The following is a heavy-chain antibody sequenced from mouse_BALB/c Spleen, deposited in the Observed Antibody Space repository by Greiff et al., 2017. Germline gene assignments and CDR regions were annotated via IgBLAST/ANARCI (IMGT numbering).Heavy chain of an antibody. Sequence: QVQLQQPGAELVMPGASVKMSCKASGYTFTDYWMHWVKQRPGQGLEWIGAIDTSDSYTSYNQKFKGKATLTVDESSSTAYMQLSSLTSEDSAVYYCARSEGPTLDYWGQGTTLTVSS. J-gene: IGHJ2*01. V-gene: IGHV1-69*01. D-gene: IGHD3-3*01. CDR2: IDTSDSYT. CDR3: ARSEGPTLDY. CDR1: GYTFTDYW.